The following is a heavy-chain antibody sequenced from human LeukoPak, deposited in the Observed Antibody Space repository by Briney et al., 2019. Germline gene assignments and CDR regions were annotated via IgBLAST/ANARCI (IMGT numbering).Heavy chain of an antibody. Sequence: SETLSLTCTVSGGSISNYYWTWIRQPPGKGLEWIGYIFYSAGTNYNPSLKSRVTISVDTSKNQFSLKLSSVTAADTAVYYCARDRAAVDSYYFDYWGQGTLVTVSS. V-gene: IGHV4-59*01. D-gene: IGHD3-10*01. CDR3: ARDRAAVDSYYFDY. CDR1: GGSISNYY. CDR2: IFYSAGT. J-gene: IGHJ4*02.